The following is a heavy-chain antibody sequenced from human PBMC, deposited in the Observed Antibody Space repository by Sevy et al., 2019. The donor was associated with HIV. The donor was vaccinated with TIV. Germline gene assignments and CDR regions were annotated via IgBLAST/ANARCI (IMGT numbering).Heavy chain of an antibody. CDR3: ASSYYESSGYSPLYYYGMDV. J-gene: IGHJ6*02. V-gene: IGHV1-69*13. CDR1: GGTFSNYA. CDR2: LIPMLDTA. Sequence: ASVKVSCKASGGTFSNYAISWVRQAPGQGLEWMGGLIPMLDTANSAQKFQGRVTLTAEGSTSTAYMELSSLRSEDTAVYYCASSYYESSGYSPLYYYGMDVWVQGTTVTVSS. D-gene: IGHD3-22*01.